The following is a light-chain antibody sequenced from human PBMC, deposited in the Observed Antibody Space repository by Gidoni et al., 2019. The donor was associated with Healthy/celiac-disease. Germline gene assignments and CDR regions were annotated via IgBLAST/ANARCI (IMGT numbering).Light chain of an antibody. CDR2: WAS. V-gene: IGKV4-1*01. CDR3: QQYSRTPIT. J-gene: IGKJ5*01. Sequence: DIVMTQSPDSLAVSLGERATINCKSSQSVLYSSNNKNYLAWYQQKPGQPPKLLISWASTRESGVPDRFSCSGSGTDSTLTLSSLQAADVAVYYCQQYSRTPITFGPGTRLEIK. CDR1: QSVLYSSNNKNY.